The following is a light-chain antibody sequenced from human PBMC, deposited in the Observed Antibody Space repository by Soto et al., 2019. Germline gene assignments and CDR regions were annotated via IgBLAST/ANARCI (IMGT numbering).Light chain of an antibody. CDR3: QQYNNWPQWT. V-gene: IGKV3D-15*01. CDR2: DAS. Sequence: EIVLTQSKGTLSWSPRQRATLSCLAIQSVASSHLAWYRQKPGQTPRLLIYDASNRATGMPARFSGSGSGTEFTLTISSLQSEDFAVYYCQQYNNWPQWTFGQGTKVDIK. CDR1: QSVASSH. J-gene: IGKJ1*01.